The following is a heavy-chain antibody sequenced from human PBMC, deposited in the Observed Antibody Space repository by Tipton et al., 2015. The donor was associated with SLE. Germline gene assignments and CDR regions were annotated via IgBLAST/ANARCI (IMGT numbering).Heavy chain of an antibody. CDR1: GGSFSGYY. V-gene: IGHV4-34*01. Sequence: TLSLTCAVYGGSFSGYYWSWIRQPPGKGLEWIGEINHSGSTNYNPSLKSRVTISVDTSKNQFSLKLSSVTAADTAVYYCARSICSSTSCYVDYWGQGTLVTVSS. CDR3: ARSICSSTSCYVDY. D-gene: IGHD2-2*01. CDR2: INHSGST. J-gene: IGHJ4*02.